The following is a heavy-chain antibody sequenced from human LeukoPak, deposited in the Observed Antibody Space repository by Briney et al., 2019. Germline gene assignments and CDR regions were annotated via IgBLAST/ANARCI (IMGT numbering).Heavy chain of an antibody. V-gene: IGHV3-7*03. CDR1: GFTFSTYW. Sequence: PGGSLRLSCAASGFTFSTYWMSWVRQAPGKGLEWVANIKQDGSEKYYVDSVKGRFTISRDNAKNSLYLQMNSLRAEDTAVYYCAREEFGRCSGGSCQPTNSFDYWGQGTLVTVSS. CDR2: IKQDGSEK. CDR3: AREEFGRCSGGSCQPTNSFDY. D-gene: IGHD2-15*01. J-gene: IGHJ4*02.